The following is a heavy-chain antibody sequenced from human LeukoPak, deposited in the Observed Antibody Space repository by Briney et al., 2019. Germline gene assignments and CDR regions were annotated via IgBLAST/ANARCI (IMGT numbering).Heavy chain of an antibody. D-gene: IGHD2-2*01. V-gene: IGHV3-53*01. CDR1: GFTFSSYA. CDR3: ARGSPRVAPLIDY. CDR2: IYSGGST. Sequence: GGSLRLSCAASGFTFSSYAMSWVRQAPGKGLEWVSVIYSGGSTYYADSVKGRFTISRDNSKNTLYLQMNSLRAEDTAVYYCARGSPRVAPLIDYWGQGTLVTVSS. J-gene: IGHJ4*02.